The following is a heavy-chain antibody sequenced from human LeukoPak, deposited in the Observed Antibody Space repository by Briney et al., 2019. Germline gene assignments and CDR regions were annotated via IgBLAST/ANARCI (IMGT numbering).Heavy chain of an antibody. CDR3: ARERGGNSPFDS. CDR2: INPNSSVT. D-gene: IGHD4-23*01. J-gene: IGHJ4*02. V-gene: IGHV1-2*02. CDR1: GYTFTGYY. Sequence: ASVKVSCKTSGYTFTGYYMHWVRQAPGQGLEWMGWINPNSSVTNYAQRFQGRVTMTRDTSISAAYMELRWLTSDDTAVYYCARERGGNSPFDSWGQGTLVTVYS.